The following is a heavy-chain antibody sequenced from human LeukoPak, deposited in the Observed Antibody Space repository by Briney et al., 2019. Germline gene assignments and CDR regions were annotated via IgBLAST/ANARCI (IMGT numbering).Heavy chain of an antibody. CDR3: ARAIRLRPFDY. D-gene: IGHD4-17*01. J-gene: IGHJ4*02. CDR1: GFTFSSYS. CDR2: ISSSSSTI. Sequence: GGSLRLSCAASGFTFSSYSMNWVRQAPGKGLEWVSYISSSSSTIYYADSVKGRFTISRDNAKNSLYLQMNSLRAEDTAVYYCARAIRLRPFDYWGQGTLVTVSS. V-gene: IGHV3-48*01.